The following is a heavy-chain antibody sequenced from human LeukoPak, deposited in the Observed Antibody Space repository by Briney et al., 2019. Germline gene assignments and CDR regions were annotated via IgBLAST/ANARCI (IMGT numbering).Heavy chain of an antibody. J-gene: IGHJ6*03. CDR3: AKEADIAAAFLNYMDV. V-gene: IGHV3-9*01. D-gene: IGHD6-13*01. Sequence: GRSLRLSCAASGFTFDDYAMHWVRQAPGKGLGWVSGISWNSGSIGYAVSVKGRFTISRDNAKNSPYLQMNSLRAEDTALYYCAKEADIAAAFLNYMDVWGKGTTVTVSS. CDR2: ISWNSGSI. CDR1: GFTFDDYA.